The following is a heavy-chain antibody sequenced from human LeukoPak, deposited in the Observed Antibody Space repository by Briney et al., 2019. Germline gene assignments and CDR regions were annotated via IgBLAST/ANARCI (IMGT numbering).Heavy chain of an antibody. CDR3: ARDLVGATDY. CDR2: IYHSGST. V-gene: IGHV4-30-2*01. J-gene: IGHJ4*02. D-gene: IGHD1-26*01. CDR1: GGSISSGGYS. Sequence: PSQTLSLTCAVSGGSISSGGYSWSWIRQPPGKGLEWIGYIYHSGSTYYNPSLKSRVTISVDRSKNQFSLKLSSVTAADTAVYYCARDLVGATDYWGQGTLVTVSS.